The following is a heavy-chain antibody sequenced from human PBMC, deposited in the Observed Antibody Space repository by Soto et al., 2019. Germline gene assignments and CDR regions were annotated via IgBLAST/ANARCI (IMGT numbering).Heavy chain of an antibody. D-gene: IGHD5-12*01. J-gene: IGHJ4*02. V-gene: IGHV1-69*01. CDR3: ARDLGDGYKNRWDFDY. CDR1: GGTFSSYA. Sequence: QVQLVQSGAVVKKPGSSVKVSCKSSGGTFSSYAISWVRQAPGHGLEWMGGNIPIFGTANYAQKFQDRVTITADESTSTAYMELSRLRYEDTAVYYSARDLGDGYKNRWDFDYWGQGTLVTVSS. CDR2: NIPIFGTA.